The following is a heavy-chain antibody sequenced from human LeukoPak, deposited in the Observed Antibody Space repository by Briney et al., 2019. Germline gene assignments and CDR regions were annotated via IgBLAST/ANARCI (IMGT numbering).Heavy chain of an antibody. J-gene: IGHJ6*03. Sequence: SETLSLTSTVSGGSISRYYWNWIRQPPGKGLEWIGYIYYSGSTNYNPSLKSRVTISADKSKNQFSLKLSSVTAADTAVYYCARAGSSYYYYYYYMDVWGKGTTVTVSS. CDR2: IYYSGST. V-gene: IGHV4-59*12. CDR3: ARAGSSYYYYYYYMDV. CDR1: GGSISRYY. D-gene: IGHD6-6*01.